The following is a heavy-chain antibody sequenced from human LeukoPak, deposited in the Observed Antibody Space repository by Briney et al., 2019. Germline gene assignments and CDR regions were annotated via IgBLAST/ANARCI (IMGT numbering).Heavy chain of an antibody. D-gene: IGHD2-15*01. CDR1: GYTFTSYG. Sequence: ASVKVSCKASGYTFTSYGITWVRQAPGQGLEWMGWISTYNGNTNYAQKLQGRVTMTTDTSTSTAYMELRSLRSDATAVYYCARVAATNNWFDPWGQGTLVTVSS. J-gene: IGHJ5*02. CDR3: ARVAATNNWFDP. CDR2: ISTYNGNT. V-gene: IGHV1-18*01.